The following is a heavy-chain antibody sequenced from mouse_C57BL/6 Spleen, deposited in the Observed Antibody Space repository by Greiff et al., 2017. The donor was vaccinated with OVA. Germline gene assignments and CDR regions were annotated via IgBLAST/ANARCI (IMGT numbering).Heavy chain of an antibody. D-gene: IGHD2-3*01. Sequence: QVQLQQPGPELLGPGSSVRLSCKASGYTFTSYWLHWVKQRPIQGLEWIGNIDPSDSETHYNQKFKDKATLTVDKSSSTAYMQLSSLTSEDSAVYYCARGMGFPYFDYWGQGTTLTVSS. CDR1: GYTFTSYW. V-gene: IGHV1-52*01. J-gene: IGHJ2*01. CDR3: ARGMGFPYFDY. CDR2: IDPSDSET.